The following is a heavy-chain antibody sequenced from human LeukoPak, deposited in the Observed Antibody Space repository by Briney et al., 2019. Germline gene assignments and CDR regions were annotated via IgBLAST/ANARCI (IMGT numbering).Heavy chain of an antibody. Sequence: ASVKVSCKASGYTFTGYYMHWVRQAPGQGLEWMGWINPNSGGTNYAQKFQGRVTMTRDTSISTAYMELSRLRSDDTAVYYCAREDGYNQRGDAFDIWGQGTMVTVSS. CDR1: GYTFTGYY. CDR2: INPNSGGT. V-gene: IGHV1-2*02. D-gene: IGHD5-24*01. CDR3: AREDGYNQRGDAFDI. J-gene: IGHJ3*02.